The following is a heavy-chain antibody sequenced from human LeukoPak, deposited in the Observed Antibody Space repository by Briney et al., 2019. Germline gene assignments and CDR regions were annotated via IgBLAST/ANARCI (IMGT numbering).Heavy chain of an antibody. CDR2: IIPIFGTA. CDR3: ARVRYYYDSSGYPDRIFDY. CDR1: GGTFSSYA. J-gene: IGHJ4*02. V-gene: IGHV1-69*13. D-gene: IGHD3-22*01. Sequence: SVTVSCKASGGTFSSYAISWVRQAPGQGLEWMGGIIPIFGTANYAQKFQGRVTITADESTSTAYMELSSLRSEDAAVYYCARVRYYYDSSGYPDRIFDYWGQGTLVTVSS.